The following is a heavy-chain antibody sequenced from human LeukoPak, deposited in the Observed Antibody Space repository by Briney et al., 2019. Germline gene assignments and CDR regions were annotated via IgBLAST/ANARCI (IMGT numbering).Heavy chain of an antibody. CDR1: GFTFSDYY. V-gene: IGHV3-11*06. CDR2: ISSSSSYT. CDR3: ARALPNFYDRSGYPIRAFDI. D-gene: IGHD3-22*01. J-gene: IGHJ3*02. Sequence: KPGGSLSLSCAASGFTFSDYYMSWIRQAPGKGLEWVSYISSSSSYTNYADSVKGRFTISRDNAKNSLYLQMNSLRAEDTAVYYWARALPNFYDRSGYPIRAFDIWGQGTMVTVSS.